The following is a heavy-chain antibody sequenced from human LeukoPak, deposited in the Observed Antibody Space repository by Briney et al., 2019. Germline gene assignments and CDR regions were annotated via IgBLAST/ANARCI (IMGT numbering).Heavy chain of an antibody. CDR2: ISAYNGNT. V-gene: IGHV1-18*01. Sequence: GAAVKVSCKASGYTFTSYGISWVRQAPGQGFEWMGWISAYNGNTNYAQKLQGRVTMTTDTSTSTAYMELRSLRSDDTAVYYCARLAPPDIAAAGTPLDYWGQGTLVTVSS. D-gene: IGHD6-13*01. CDR3: ARLAPPDIAAAGTPLDY. CDR1: GYTFTSYG. J-gene: IGHJ4*02.